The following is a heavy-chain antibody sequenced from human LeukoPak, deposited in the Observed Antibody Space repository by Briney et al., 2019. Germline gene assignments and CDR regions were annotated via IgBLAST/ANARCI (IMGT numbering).Heavy chain of an antibody. V-gene: IGHV4-59*01. CDR3: ARVDSGSFNLDY. CDR1: GGSISSYY. D-gene: IGHD1-26*01. CDR2: IYYSGST. J-gene: IGHJ4*02. Sequence: SETLSLTCTVSGGSISSYYWSWIRQPPGKGLEWIGYIYYSGSTNYNPSLKSRVTISVDTSKNQFSLKLSSVTAADTAVYYCARVDSGSFNLDYWGQGTLVTVSS.